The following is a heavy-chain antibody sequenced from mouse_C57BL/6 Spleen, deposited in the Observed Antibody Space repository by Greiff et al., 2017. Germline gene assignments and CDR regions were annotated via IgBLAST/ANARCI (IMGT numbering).Heavy chain of an antibody. V-gene: IGHV1-39*01. CDR2: VNPNYGTT. D-gene: IGHD1-1*01. Sequence: VQLQQSGPELVKPGASVKISCKASGYSFTDYNMNWVKQSNGKSLEWIGVVNPNYGTTSYNQKVKGKATLTVDHSSSTAYMQLNRLPSEDSAVYYWARPEVYGKSPYWYFDVWGTGTSVTVSS. CDR1: GYSFTDYN. J-gene: IGHJ1*03. CDR3: ARPEVYGKSPYWYFDV.